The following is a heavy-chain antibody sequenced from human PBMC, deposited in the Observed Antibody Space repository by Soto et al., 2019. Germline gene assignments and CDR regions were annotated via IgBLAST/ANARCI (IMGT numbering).Heavy chain of an antibody. CDR2: IRSRDSDYAT. CDR3: TTYGNSSKGFDY. D-gene: IGHD6-6*01. CDR1: GFTFSGSV. V-gene: IGHV3-73*01. Sequence: EVQLVESGGGLVHPGGSLKLSCAASGFTFSGSVMHWVRQAPGKGLEWLGRIRSRDSDYATSYAESVKGRVTISRDDSNNTAYLQVTSLKIEDTALYYCTTYGNSSKGFDYWGQGTLVTVSS. J-gene: IGHJ4*02.